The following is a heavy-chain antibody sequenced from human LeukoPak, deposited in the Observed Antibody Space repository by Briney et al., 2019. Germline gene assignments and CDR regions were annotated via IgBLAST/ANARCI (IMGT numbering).Heavy chain of an antibody. J-gene: IGHJ3*02. CDR3: ARKRLSADSFDI. CDR1: GDSVSSNSTA. D-gene: IGHD4/OR15-4a*01. CDR2: TYYRSKWYN. Sequence: SQTLSLTCAISGDSVSSNSTAWNWIRQSPSRGLEWLGRTYYRSKWYNDYTVSVKSRITFNPDTSKNQFSLHLNSVTPEDTAVYYCARKRLSADSFDIWGRGTLVTVSS. V-gene: IGHV6-1*01.